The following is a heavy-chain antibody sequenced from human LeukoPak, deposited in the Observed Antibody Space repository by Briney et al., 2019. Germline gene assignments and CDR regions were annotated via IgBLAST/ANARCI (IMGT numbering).Heavy chain of an antibody. CDR2: INPNSGGT. CDR1: GYTFTGYY. D-gene: IGHD6-19*01. Sequence: ASVKVSCKASGYTFTGYYMHWVRQAPGQGLEWMGWINPNSGGTNYAQKFQGWVTMTRDTSISTAYMELSRLRSDDTAVYYCAREVAVAGPCPYWYFDLWGRGTLVTVSS. CDR3: AREVAVAGPCPYWYFDL. V-gene: IGHV1-2*04. J-gene: IGHJ2*01.